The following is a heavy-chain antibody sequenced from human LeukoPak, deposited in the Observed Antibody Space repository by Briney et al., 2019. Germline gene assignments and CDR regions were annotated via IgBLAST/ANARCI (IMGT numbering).Heavy chain of an antibody. CDR1: GYTFTGYY. V-gene: IGHV1-2*02. CDR3: ARLTYYYDSSGSS. J-gene: IGHJ5*02. CDR2: INPNSGGT. D-gene: IGHD3-22*01. Sequence: ASVKVSCKASGYTFTGYYMHWVRQAPGQGLEWMGWINPNSGGTNYAQKFHGRVTMTRDTSISTAYMELSRLRSDDTAVYYCARLTYYYDSSGSSWGQGTLVTVSS.